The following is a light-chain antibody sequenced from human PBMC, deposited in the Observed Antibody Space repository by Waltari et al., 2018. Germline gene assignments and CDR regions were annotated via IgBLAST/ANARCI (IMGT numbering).Light chain of an antibody. CDR2: KVS. Sequence: DVVMTQSPLSLPVTLGQPASISCRSSQSLVRSDGNTYLNWLVQRPGQSPRRLIYKVSRRDAGVPDRFSGSGSGTDFTLKISAVEAEDVGIYYCMQGTHWPPITFGQGTRLEIK. V-gene: IGKV2-30*02. CDR1: QSLVRSDGNTY. J-gene: IGKJ5*01. CDR3: MQGTHWPPIT.